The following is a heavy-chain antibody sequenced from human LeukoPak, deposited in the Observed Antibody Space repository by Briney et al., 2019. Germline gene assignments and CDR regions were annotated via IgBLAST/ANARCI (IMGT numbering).Heavy chain of an antibody. D-gene: IGHD4-11*01. CDR2: INYGGDT. Sequence: PSETLSLTCGVDGVSFSGYDWTWVRQPPGKGLEWIGQINYGGDTNYDPSLKSRVTISVDTSKNQFSLKVTFVTAADTAVYYCARGLGWQVTPVGLFYMDVWGEGATVIVSS. CDR3: ARGLGWQVTPVGLFYMDV. V-gene: IGHV4-34*01. J-gene: IGHJ6*03. CDR1: GVSFSGYD.